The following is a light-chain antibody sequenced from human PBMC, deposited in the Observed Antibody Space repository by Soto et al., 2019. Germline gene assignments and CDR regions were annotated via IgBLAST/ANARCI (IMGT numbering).Light chain of an antibody. CDR3: SSYTSSSTF. J-gene: IGLJ2*01. V-gene: IGLV2-14*01. CDR1: SSDVGGYNY. Sequence: QSALTQPASVSGSPGQSITISCTGTSSDVGGYNYVSWYQQHPGKAPKLMIYDVSNRPSGVSNRFSGSKSGNTASLTISGLQAEDGADYFRSSYTSSSTFFRGGAQLTGL. CDR2: DVS.